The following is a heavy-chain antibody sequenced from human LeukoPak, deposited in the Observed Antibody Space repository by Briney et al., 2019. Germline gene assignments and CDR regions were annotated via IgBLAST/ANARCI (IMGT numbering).Heavy chain of an antibody. Sequence: GGSLRLSCAASGFTFSSYWMSWVRQAPGKGLEWVANIKQDGSEKYYVDSVKGRFTISRDNAKNSLCLQMNSLRAEDTAVYYCAGGQGRDGYIFWGQGTMVIVSS. CDR1: GFTFSSYW. CDR2: IKQDGSEK. J-gene: IGHJ3*01. CDR3: AGGQGRDGYIF. V-gene: IGHV3-7*01. D-gene: IGHD5-24*01.